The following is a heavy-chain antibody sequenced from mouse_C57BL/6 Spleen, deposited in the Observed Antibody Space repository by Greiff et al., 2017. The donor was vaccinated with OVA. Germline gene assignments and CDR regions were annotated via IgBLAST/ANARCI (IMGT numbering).Heavy chain of an antibody. D-gene: IGHD1-1*01. CDR1: GYAFSSSW. J-gene: IGHJ2*01. CDR3: ARWSVGYFDY. CDR2: IYPGDGDT. Sequence: QVQLKESGPELVKPGASVKISCKASGYAFSSSWMNWVKQRPGKGLEWIGRIYPGDGDTNYNGKFKGKATLTADKSSSTAYMQLSSLTSEDSAVYFCARWSVGYFDYWGQGTTLTVSS. V-gene: IGHV1-82*01.